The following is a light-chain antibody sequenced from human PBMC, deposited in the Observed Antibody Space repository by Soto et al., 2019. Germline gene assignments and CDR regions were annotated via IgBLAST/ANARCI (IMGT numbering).Light chain of an antibody. CDR2: GAS. J-gene: IGKJ1*01. CDR1: HPLGNY. V-gene: IGKV3-20*01. Sequence: ENVLTQSPDTLSLSPGESATLFCRTSHPLGNYLAWFQQKPGQAPRLLIYGASRRASAIPDRFSGSGSGTDFTLTISRLEPEDFAVYYCQQYGNSPQTFGQGTKVEIK. CDR3: QQYGNSPQT.